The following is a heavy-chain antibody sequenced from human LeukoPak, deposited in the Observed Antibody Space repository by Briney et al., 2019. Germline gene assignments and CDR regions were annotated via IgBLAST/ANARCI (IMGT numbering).Heavy chain of an antibody. CDR1: GFTFSSYE. Sequence: GGSLRLSCAASGFTFSSYEMNWVRQAPGKGLEWVSYISSSGSIIYYAESVKGRFTISRDNAKNSLYLQMNSLRAEDTAVYYCAREDSGYDNNAFDICGQGTMVTVSS. CDR2: ISSSGSII. J-gene: IGHJ3*02. CDR3: AREDSGYDNNAFDI. D-gene: IGHD5-12*01. V-gene: IGHV3-48*03.